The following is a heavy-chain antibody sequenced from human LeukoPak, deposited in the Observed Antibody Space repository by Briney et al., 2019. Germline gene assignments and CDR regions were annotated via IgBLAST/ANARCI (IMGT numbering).Heavy chain of an antibody. Sequence: PSETLSLTCAVYGGSFSGYYWSWIRQPPEKGLEWIGEINHSGSTNYNPSLKSRVTISVDTSKNQFSLKLSSVTAADTAVYYCARGTYSSGWYTGYYFDYWGQGTLVTVSS. V-gene: IGHV4-34*01. CDR2: INHSGST. CDR3: ARGTYSSGWYTGYYFDY. CDR1: GGSFSGYY. J-gene: IGHJ4*02. D-gene: IGHD6-19*01.